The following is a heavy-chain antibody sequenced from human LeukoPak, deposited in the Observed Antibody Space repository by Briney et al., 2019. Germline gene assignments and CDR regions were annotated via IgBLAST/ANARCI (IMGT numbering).Heavy chain of an antibody. J-gene: IGHJ5*02. CDR1: GYSITSGFS. V-gene: IGHV4-38-2*02. CDR3: AREGAVPGIDP. Sequence: SETLSLTCAVFGYSITSGFSRGWIRQPPGKGLEWIGTISHSGSTDYKSTLESQLTISMDTSKNQFSLRLTSVTAADTAVYYCAREGAVPGIDPWGQGTLVTVSS. D-gene: IGHD3-16*01. CDR2: ISHSGST.